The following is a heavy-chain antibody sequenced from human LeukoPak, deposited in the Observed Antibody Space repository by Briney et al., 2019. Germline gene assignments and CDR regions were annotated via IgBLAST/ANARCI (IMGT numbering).Heavy chain of an antibody. CDR3: ARENYYDSSNWFDP. D-gene: IGHD3-22*01. V-gene: IGHV1-69*13. CDR1: GGTFSSYA. J-gene: IGHJ5*02. Sequence: SVKVSCKASGGTFSSYAISWVRQAPGQGLEWMGGIIPISGTANYAQKFQGRVTITADESTSTAYMELSSLRSEDTAVYYCARENYYDSSNWFDPWGQGTLVTVSS. CDR2: IIPISGTA.